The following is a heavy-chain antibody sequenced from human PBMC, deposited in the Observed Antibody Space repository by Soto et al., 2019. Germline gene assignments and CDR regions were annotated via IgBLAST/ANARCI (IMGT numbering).Heavy chain of an antibody. J-gene: IGHJ4*02. Sequence: SDTLSLTFAVYGGSFSGYYWSWIRQPPGKGLEWIGEINHSGSTNYNPSLKSRVTISVDTSKNQFSLKLSSVSAADTDVYYCERVGVGREYSSGRQVIYFDYWGQGTLVTVSS. CDR1: GGSFSGYY. V-gene: IGHV4-34*01. D-gene: IGHD5-18*01. CDR2: INHSGST. CDR3: ERVGVGREYSSGRQVIYFDY.